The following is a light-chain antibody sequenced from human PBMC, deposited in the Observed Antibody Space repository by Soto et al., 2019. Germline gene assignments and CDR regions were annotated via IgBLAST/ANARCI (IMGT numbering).Light chain of an antibody. CDR2: EVS. V-gene: IGLV2-14*01. J-gene: IGLJ1*01. CDR1: SSDVGFYNY. CDR3: SSYTTSSTRV. Sequence: QSALTQPASVSGSPGPSIAISCTGSSSDVGFYNYVSWYQQHPGEVPKLIIFEVSNRPSGVSNRFSGSKSGNTASLTISGLQAEDEAAYYCSSYTTSSTRVFGTGTKVTVL.